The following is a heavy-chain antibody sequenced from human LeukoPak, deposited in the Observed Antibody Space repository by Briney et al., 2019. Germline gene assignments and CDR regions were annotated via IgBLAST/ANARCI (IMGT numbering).Heavy chain of an antibody. CDR1: GFTFDRHT. J-gene: IGHJ6*02. V-gene: IGHV3-43*01. CDR3: TKDMEWGMDV. D-gene: IGHD3-3*01. Sequence: GGPLRLSCAASGFTFDRHTMHWVRQPPGKGPEWVSLIGWDGTNIDYADSVKGRFTISRDNSKNFVYLQMHSLRTEDTALYYCTKDMEWGMDVWGQGTTVIVSS. CDR2: IGWDGTNI.